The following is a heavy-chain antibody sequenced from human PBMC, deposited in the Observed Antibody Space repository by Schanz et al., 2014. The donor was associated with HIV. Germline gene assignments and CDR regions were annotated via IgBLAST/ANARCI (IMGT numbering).Heavy chain of an antibody. CDR3: ARDPGYCNSASCRRYWYFDP. J-gene: IGHJ2*01. D-gene: IGHD2-2*01. V-gene: IGHV3-23*04. CDR2: ISGSGGNT. Sequence: EVQLVESGGRVVQPGRSLRLSCAASGFTFTTYGMHWVRQTPGKGLEWVSGISGSGGNTYYADSVKGRFSISRDNSKNTLYLQMISLRADDTAVYFCARDPGYCNSASCRRYWYFDPWGRGTPVNVFS. CDR1: GFTFTTYG.